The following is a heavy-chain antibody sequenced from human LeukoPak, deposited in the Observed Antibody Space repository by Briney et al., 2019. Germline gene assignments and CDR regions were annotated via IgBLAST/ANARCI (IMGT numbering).Heavy chain of an antibody. CDR3: AKQYGSGSYYGDY. D-gene: IGHD3-10*01. Sequence: GGSLRLSCAASGFTFSSYAMSWVRQAPGKGLEWVSAISGSGGSTYYADSVKGPFTISRDNSKNTLYLQMNSLRAEDTAVYYCAKQYGSGSYYGDYWGQGTLVTVSS. J-gene: IGHJ4*02. CDR2: ISGSGGST. CDR1: GFTFSSYA. V-gene: IGHV3-23*01.